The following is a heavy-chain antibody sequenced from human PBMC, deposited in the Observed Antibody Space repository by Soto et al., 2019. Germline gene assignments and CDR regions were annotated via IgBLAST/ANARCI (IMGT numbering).Heavy chain of an antibody. CDR1: GFTFSSFG. V-gene: IGHV3-30*18. CDR3: VKDILFWGIWYVDL. D-gene: IGHD3-16*01. Sequence: EQLAESGGGVVQSGRSLRLSCEASGFTFSSFGMHWVRQAPGKGLEWVAVISYDGSDTYFADSVKGRFTISRDNSKNTVYLQMNSLRVEDTAVYYCVKDILFWGIWYVDLWGRGSLVSVSS. CDR2: ISYDGSDT. J-gene: IGHJ2*01.